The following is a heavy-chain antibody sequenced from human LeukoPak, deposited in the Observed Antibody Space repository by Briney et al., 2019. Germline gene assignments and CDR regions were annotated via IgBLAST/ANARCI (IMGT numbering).Heavy chain of an antibody. CDR1: GYSISSGYY. CDR2: IYHSGST. J-gene: IGHJ4*02. Sequence: SETLSLTCTVSGYSISSGYYWGWIRQPPGKGLEWIGSIYHSGSTYYNPSLKSRVTISVDTSKNQFSLKLSSVTAADTAVYYCARTREDILTGYFNDYWGQGTLVTVSS. V-gene: IGHV4-38-2*02. CDR3: ARTREDILTGYFNDY. D-gene: IGHD3-9*01.